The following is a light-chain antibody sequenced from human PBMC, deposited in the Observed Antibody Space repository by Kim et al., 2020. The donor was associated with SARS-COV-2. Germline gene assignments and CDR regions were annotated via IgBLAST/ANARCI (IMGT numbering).Light chain of an antibody. J-gene: IGKJ2*01. Sequence: SASVGDRVTSTGRASQNIDNWWAWYQQKPGRAPNLLIYLASTLENGVPSRFSGSGSGTEFTLTITSLQPDDFATYYCQHYSRFPYTFGQGTKLEIK. CDR3: QHYSRFPYT. V-gene: IGKV1-5*03. CDR1: QNIDNW. CDR2: LAS.